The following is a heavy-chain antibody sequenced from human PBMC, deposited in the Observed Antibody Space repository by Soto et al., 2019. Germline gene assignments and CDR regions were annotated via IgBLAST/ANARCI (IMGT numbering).Heavy chain of an antibody. J-gene: IGHJ4*02. Sequence: QLQLQESGPGLVTPSETLSLTCIVSGASFTSISFYWVWIRHPPGKGLEWIGSIYYDGTTYYNPSLKSRATVSVDTSNNHFSLKLNSVTAADTAVYYCTRRGHVSSPTWGQGTLVTVSS. CDR1: GASFTSISFY. CDR3: TRRGHVSSPT. D-gene: IGHD6-13*01. CDR2: IYYDGTT. V-gene: IGHV4-39*02.